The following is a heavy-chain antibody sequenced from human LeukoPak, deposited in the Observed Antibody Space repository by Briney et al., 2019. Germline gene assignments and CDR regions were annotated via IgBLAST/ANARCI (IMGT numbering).Heavy chain of an antibody. D-gene: IGHD3-22*01. J-gene: IGHJ4*02. CDR3: ARGVYYYDSGGYLVCYFDY. V-gene: IGHV1-18*01. CDR2: ISAYNGNT. CDR1: GGTFSSYA. Sequence: ASVKVSCKASGGTFSSYAISWVRQAPGQGLEWMGWISAYNGNTNYAQKLQGRVTMTTDTSTSTAYMELRSLRSDDTAVYYCARGVYYYDSGGYLVCYFDYWGQGTLVTVSS.